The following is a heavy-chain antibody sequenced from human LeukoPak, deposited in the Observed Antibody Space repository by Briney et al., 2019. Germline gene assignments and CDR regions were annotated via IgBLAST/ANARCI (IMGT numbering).Heavy chain of an antibody. CDR2: IYHSGST. CDR3: ARDGAVAGTVLQH. V-gene: IGHV4-59*12. Sequence: SEALSLTCTVSGGSISSYYWSWIRQPPGKGLEWIGEIYHSGSTNYNPSLKSRVTISVDKSKNQFSLKLSSVTAADTAVCYCARDGAVAGTVLQHWGQGTLVTVSS. D-gene: IGHD6-19*01. CDR1: GGSISSYY. J-gene: IGHJ1*01.